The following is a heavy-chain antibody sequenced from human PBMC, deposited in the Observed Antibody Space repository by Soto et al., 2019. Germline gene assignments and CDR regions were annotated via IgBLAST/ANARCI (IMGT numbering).Heavy chain of an antibody. CDR1: GGSFSGYY. V-gene: IGHV4-34*01. J-gene: IGHJ6*02. Sequence: PSETLSLTCAVYGGSFSGYYWSWIRQPPGKGLEWIGEINHSGSTNYNPSLKSRVTISVDTSKNQFSLKLSSVTAADTAVYYCARGRQWLVSHYYYYYGMDVWGQGXTVTVYS. CDR3: ARGRQWLVSHYYYYYGMDV. D-gene: IGHD6-19*01. CDR2: INHSGST.